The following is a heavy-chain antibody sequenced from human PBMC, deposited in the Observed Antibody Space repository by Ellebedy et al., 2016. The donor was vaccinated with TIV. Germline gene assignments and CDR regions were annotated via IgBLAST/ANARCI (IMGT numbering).Heavy chain of an antibody. Sequence: MPSETLSLTCTVSGSSISSGAFYWTWIRQQPGKGLEWIGNIYYSGSTYYKPSLKSRITISLDTSKNEFSLRLSSVTAADTAVYYCARDEGGSGSLSYWGQGTLVTVSS. D-gene: IGHD3-10*01. CDR2: IYYSGST. CDR1: GSSISSGAFY. V-gene: IGHV4-31*03. J-gene: IGHJ4*02. CDR3: ARDEGGSGSLSY.